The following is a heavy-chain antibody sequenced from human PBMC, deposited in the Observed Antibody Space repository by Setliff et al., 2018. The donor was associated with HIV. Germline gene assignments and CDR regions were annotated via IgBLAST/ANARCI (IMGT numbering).Heavy chain of an antibody. CDR3: ARLRWAETSGTWDYYYYGMDV. CDR1: GASFSGYY. J-gene: IGHJ6*02. CDR2: INHSGRT. Sequence: SETLSLTCAVYGASFSGYYWSWVRQPPGKGLEWIGEINHSGRTNYNPSLKSRVTISVDTSKNQFSLKVRSVTAADTAVYYCARLRWAETSGTWDYYYYGMDVWGQGTTVTVSS. D-gene: IGHD6-13*01. V-gene: IGHV4-34*01.